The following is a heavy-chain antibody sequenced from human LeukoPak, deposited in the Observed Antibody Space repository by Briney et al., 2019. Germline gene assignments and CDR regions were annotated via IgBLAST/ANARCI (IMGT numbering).Heavy chain of an antibody. CDR1: GFTFSSYA. D-gene: IGHD2-15*01. Sequence: GGSLRLSCAASGFTFSSYAMHWVRQAPGKGLEWVAVISYDGSNKYYADSVKGRFTISRDNSKNTLYLQMNSLGAEDTAVYYCARDAPVVVAATGPLDYWGQGTLVTVSS. J-gene: IGHJ4*02. CDR3: ARDAPVVVAATGPLDY. CDR2: ISYDGSNK. V-gene: IGHV3-30-3*01.